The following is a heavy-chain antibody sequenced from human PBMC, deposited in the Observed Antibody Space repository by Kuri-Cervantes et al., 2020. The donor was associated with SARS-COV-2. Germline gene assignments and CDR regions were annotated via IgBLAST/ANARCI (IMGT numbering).Heavy chain of an antibody. Sequence: GESLKISCAASGFTFSNAWMSWVRQAPGKGLEWVGRIKSKTDGGITDYAAPVKGRFTISRDDSKNTLYLQMNSLKTEDTAVYYCARDFNPLDYWGQGTLVTVSS. V-gene: IGHV3-15*01. CDR3: ARDFNPLDY. CDR2: IKSKTDGGIT. CDR1: GFTFSNAW. J-gene: IGHJ4*02.